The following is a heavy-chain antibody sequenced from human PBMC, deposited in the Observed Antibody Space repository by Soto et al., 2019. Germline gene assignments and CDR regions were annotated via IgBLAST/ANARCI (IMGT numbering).Heavy chain of an antibody. Sequence: EVQLVESGGGLVQPGGSLRLSCAASGFTFSSYSMYWVRQAPGKGLEWVSYISSSSSTIYYADSVKGRFTISRDNAKNSLYLQMNSLRDEDTAVYYCARLATVIYLSGYYGMDVWGQGTTVTVSS. CDR3: ARLATVIYLSGYYGMDV. J-gene: IGHJ6*02. V-gene: IGHV3-48*02. CDR1: GFTFSSYS. CDR2: ISSSSSTI. D-gene: IGHD4-17*01.